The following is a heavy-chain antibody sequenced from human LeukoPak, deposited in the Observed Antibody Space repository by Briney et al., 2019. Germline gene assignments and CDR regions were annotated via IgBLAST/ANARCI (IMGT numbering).Heavy chain of an antibody. CDR1: GFTFSSYS. V-gene: IGHV3-21*01. CDR3: ARGGPTVTTGTRTFDY. Sequence: PGGSLRLSCAASGFTFSSYSMNWVRQAPGKGLEWVSSISSSSSYIYYADSVKGRFTTSRDNAKNSLYLQMNSLRAEDTAVYYCARGGPTVTTGTRTFDYWGQGTLVTVSS. D-gene: IGHD4-17*01. CDR2: ISSSSSYI. J-gene: IGHJ4*02.